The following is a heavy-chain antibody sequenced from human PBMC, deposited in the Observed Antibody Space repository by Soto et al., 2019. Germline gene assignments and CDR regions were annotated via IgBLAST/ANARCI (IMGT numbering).Heavy chain of an antibody. D-gene: IGHD2-2*01. CDR1: GYTFTNYG. CDR2: ISAYNGNT. J-gene: IGHJ5*02. V-gene: IGHV1-18*01. Sequence: QVQLVQSGAEVKKPGASVKVSCKASGYTFTNYGISWVRQAPGQGLEWMGWISAYNGNTNYAQTLQGRVTMTTDTSTSTAYMELRSLRSDDTAVYYCARDVYCSSTSCCLARASWWFDPWGQGTLVTVSS. CDR3: ARDVYCSSTSCCLARASWWFDP.